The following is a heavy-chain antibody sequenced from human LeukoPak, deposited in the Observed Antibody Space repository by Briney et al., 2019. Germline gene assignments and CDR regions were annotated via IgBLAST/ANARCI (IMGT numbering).Heavy chain of an antibody. Sequence: GRSLRLSCAASGFTFSSYGMYWVRQAPGKGLEWVALIWYDGSKKYYVDSVKGRFTISRDNSKNTLYLQMDSLRAEDTAVYFCAKSRSGSAKWALQIFDNWGQGTLVTVSS. V-gene: IGHV3-33*06. J-gene: IGHJ4*02. D-gene: IGHD1-26*01. CDR1: GFTFSSYG. CDR3: AKSRSGSAKWALQIFDN. CDR2: IWYDGSKK.